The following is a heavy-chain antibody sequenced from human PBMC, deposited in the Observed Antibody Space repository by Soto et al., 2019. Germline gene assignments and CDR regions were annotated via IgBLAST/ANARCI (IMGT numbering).Heavy chain of an antibody. V-gene: IGHV1-69*12. CDR2: IIPIFGTA. CDR3: APDSAGPPYGMDV. Sequence: QVQLVQSGAEVKKPGSSVKVSCKASGGTFSSYAISWVRQAPGQGLEWMGGIIPIFGTANYAQKFQGRVTIPADESTSTAYMELRRLRSEATAVYYWAPDSAGPPYGMDVWGQGTPVTVSS. J-gene: IGHJ6*02. D-gene: IGHD6-19*01. CDR1: GGTFSSYA.